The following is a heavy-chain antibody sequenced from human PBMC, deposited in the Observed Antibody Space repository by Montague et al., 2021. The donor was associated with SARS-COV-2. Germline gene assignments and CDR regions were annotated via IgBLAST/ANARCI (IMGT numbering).Heavy chain of an antibody. V-gene: IGHV4-61*02. CDR3: ARESYVPDAFDI. Sequence: TLSLTCTVSGGSISSGNYYWSWIRQPPGKGLEWIGRIYTSGSTNYSPSLKSRVTISLDTSKNQFSLKLNSVTAADTAVYYCARESYVPDAFDIWGQGTMVTVSS. J-gene: IGHJ3*02. CDR1: GGSISSGNYY. D-gene: IGHD3-10*02. CDR2: IYTSGST.